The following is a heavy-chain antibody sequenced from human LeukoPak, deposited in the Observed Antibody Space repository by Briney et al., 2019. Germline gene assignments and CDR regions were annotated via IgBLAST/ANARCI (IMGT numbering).Heavy chain of an antibody. CDR2: IYWNDDK. Sequence: SGPTLVNPTQTLTLTCTFSGFSLSTSGVGVGWIRQPPGKALEWLALIYWNDDKRYSPSLKSRLTTTKDTSKNQVVLTMTNMDPVDTATYYCAHRPMVRGVISFDYWGQGTLVTVSS. D-gene: IGHD3-10*01. J-gene: IGHJ4*02. CDR1: GFSLSTSGVG. V-gene: IGHV2-5*01. CDR3: AHRPMVRGVISFDY.